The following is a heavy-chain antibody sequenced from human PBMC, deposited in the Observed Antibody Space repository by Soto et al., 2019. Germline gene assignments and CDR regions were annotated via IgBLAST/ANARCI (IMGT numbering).Heavy chain of an antibody. Sequence: QVQLVQSGAEVKKPGSSVKVSCKASGGTFSSYAISWVRQAPGQGLEWMGGIIPIFGTANYAQKFQGRVTITADESTSTAYMELSSLRSEDTAVYYCARGGRITICGVVIINPDFDYWGQGTLVTVSS. CDR3: ARGGRITICGVVIINPDFDY. J-gene: IGHJ4*02. CDR1: GGTFSSYA. D-gene: IGHD3-3*01. CDR2: IIPIFGTA. V-gene: IGHV1-69*12.